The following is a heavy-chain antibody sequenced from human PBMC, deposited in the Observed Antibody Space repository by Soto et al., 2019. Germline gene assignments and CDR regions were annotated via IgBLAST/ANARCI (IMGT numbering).Heavy chain of an antibody. Sequence: GGSLRLSCAASGFTFSSYSMNWVRQAPGKGLEWVSSISSSSSYIYYADSVKGRFTISRDNAKNSLYLQMNSLRAEDTAVYYCARDPYTSPDYYYGMDVWGQGTTVTVSS. J-gene: IGHJ6*02. V-gene: IGHV3-21*01. CDR2: ISSSSSYI. CDR3: ARDPYTSPDYYYGMDV. D-gene: IGHD2-2*02. CDR1: GFTFSSYS.